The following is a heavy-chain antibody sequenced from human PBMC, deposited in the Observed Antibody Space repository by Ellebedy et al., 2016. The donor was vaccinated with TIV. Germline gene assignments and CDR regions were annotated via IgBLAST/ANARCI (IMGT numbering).Heavy chain of an antibody. D-gene: IGHD3-10*01. J-gene: IGHJ4*02. CDR1: GYTFTSYG. V-gene: IGHV1-18*01. CDR2: ISAYNGNT. Sequence: ASVKVSXXASGYTFTSYGISWVRQAPGQGLEWMGWISAYNGNTNYAQKFQGRVTITADKSTSTAYMELSSLRSEDTAVYYCARDIMVRGELYYFDYWGQGTLVTVSS. CDR3: ARDIMVRGELYYFDY.